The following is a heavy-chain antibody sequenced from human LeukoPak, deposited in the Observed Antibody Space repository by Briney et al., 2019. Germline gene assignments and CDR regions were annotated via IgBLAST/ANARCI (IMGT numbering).Heavy chain of an antibody. D-gene: IGHD5-12*01. Sequence: SETLSLTCTVSGGSISSYYWSWIRQPPGKGLEWIGYIYYSGSTNYNPSLKSRVTRSVDTSNKQFSLKLSSVTPAHRPGCYWERGREYSGYVYFDYWGQGTLVTVSS. CDR3: ERGREYSGYVYFDY. CDR2: IYYSGST. V-gene: IGHV4-59*01. J-gene: IGHJ4*02. CDR1: GGSISSYY.